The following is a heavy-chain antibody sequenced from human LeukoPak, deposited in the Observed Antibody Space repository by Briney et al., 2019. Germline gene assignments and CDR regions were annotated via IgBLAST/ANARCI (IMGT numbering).Heavy chain of an antibody. CDR3: ARYSGSPTWYLDF. J-gene: IGHJ4*02. D-gene: IGHD1-26*01. CDR1: GGSINSYY. V-gene: IGHV4-59*08. CDR2: IYYSGST. Sequence: SETLSLTCSVSGGSINSYYWTWIRQSPGKGLEWIGHIYYSGSTKYNPSLMSRVTMSADTSENQFSLRLTSVTAADTAVYYCARYSGSPTWYLDFWGQGALVTVSS.